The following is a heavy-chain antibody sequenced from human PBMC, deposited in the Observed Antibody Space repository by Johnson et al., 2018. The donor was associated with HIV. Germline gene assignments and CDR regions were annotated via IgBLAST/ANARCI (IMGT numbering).Heavy chain of an antibody. CDR3: ARDPGLYYDIWVSAFDI. D-gene: IGHD3/OR15-3a*01. CDR1: GFTVSSNY. CDR2: IYSGGST. J-gene: IGHJ3*02. Sequence: VQLVESGGGLVQPGGSLRLSCAASGFTVSSNYMSWVRQAPGKGLEWVSVIYSGGSTYYADPVKGRFTISRDNSKNTLDLQMNNLRAEDTAVYYCARDPGLYYDIWVSAFDIWGQGTMVTVSS. V-gene: IGHV3-66*01.